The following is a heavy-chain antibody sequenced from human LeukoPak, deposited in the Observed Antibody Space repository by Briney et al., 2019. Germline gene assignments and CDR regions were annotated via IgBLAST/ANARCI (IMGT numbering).Heavy chain of an antibody. CDR2: INAGNGNT. CDR3: ARDYYDSSGYYYAFDY. CDR1: GYTFTSYA. V-gene: IGHV1-3*03. J-gene: IGHJ4*02. D-gene: IGHD3-22*01. Sequence: GASVKVSCKASGYTFTSYAMHWVRQAPGQRLEWMGWINAGNGNTKYSQEFQGRVTITRDTSASTAYMELSSLRSEDMAVYYCARDYYDSSGYYYAFDYWGQGTLVTVSS.